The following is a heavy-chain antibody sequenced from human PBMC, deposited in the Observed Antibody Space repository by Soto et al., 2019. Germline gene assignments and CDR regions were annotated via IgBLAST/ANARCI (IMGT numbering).Heavy chain of an antibody. Sequence: SEPLSLTGTGSEGSIRVYYWSWIRQPPGKGLEWIGYFHYTGISNYNSSLKSRVTMSLDTSKNQFSLKLSSVSAADTAIYYCARGASNWQYFDYWGQGALVTVSS. J-gene: IGHJ4*02. CDR1: EGSIRVYY. V-gene: IGHV4-59*01. D-gene: IGHD4-4*01. CDR3: ARGASNWQYFDY. CDR2: FHYTGIS.